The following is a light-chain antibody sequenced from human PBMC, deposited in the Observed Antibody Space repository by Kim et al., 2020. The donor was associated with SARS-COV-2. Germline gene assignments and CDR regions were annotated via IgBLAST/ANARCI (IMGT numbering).Light chain of an antibody. Sequence: QSITISCTGSNSDIGAYDYVSWYQQYPGKAPKVIIYDVSSRPSGLSDRFSGSKSDNTVSLTVSGLQAEDEATYFCASYTSRRTPWVFGGGTKLTVL. CDR2: DVS. CDR1: NSDIGAYDY. J-gene: IGLJ3*02. CDR3: ASYTSRRTPWV. V-gene: IGLV2-14*03.